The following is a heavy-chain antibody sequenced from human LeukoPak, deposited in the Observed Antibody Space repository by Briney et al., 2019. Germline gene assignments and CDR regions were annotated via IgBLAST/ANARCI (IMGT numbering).Heavy chain of an antibody. Sequence: PSQTLSLTCTVSCGSISSGGYYWSWIRQHPGKGLEWIGYIYYSGSTYYNPSLKSRVTISVDTSKNQFSLKLSSVTAADTAVYYCARDRYCSGGSCYSGYWFDPWGQGTLVTVSS. CDR2: IYYSGST. D-gene: IGHD2-15*01. V-gene: IGHV4-31*03. CDR1: CGSISSGGYY. J-gene: IGHJ5*02. CDR3: ARDRYCSGGSCYSGYWFDP.